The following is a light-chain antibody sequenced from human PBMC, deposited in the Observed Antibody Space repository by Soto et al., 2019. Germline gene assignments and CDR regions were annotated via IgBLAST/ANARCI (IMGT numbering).Light chain of an antibody. Sequence: EIVLTQSPVTLSLSPGERATLSCRASQSVSSSYLAWYQQKPGQAPRLLIYGASSRATGIPDRFSGSGSGTDFTLTISRLEPEDFAVYYCQQYGSSPGTFGQATKVDIK. CDR1: QSVSSSY. V-gene: IGKV3-20*01. CDR2: GAS. CDR3: QQYGSSPGT. J-gene: IGKJ1*01.